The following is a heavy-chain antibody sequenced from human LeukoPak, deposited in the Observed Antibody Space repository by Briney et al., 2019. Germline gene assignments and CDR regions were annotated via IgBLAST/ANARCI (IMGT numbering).Heavy chain of an antibody. V-gene: IGHV3-64*01. CDR2: ISSNGGST. Sequence: GGSLRLSCAASGFTFSSYAMHWVRQAPGKGLEYVSAISSNGGSTYYANSVKGRFTISRDNSKNTLYLQMGSLRAEDMAVYYCARVERRDRAFDIWGQGTMVTVPS. D-gene: IGHD5-24*01. J-gene: IGHJ3*02. CDR1: GFTFSSYA. CDR3: ARVERRDRAFDI.